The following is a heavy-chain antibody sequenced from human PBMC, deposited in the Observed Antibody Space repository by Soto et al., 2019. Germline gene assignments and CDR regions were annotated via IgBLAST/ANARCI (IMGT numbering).Heavy chain of an antibody. Sequence: SVKVSCKASGGTFSSYAISWVRQSPGQGLEWMGGIIPIFGTANYAQKFQGRVTITADESTSTAYMELSSLRSEDTAVYYCARVPAGYSSTKRHYGMDVWGQGTTVTVSS. V-gene: IGHV1-69*13. CDR3: ARVPAGYSSTKRHYGMDV. CDR2: IIPIFGTA. J-gene: IGHJ6*02. CDR1: GGTFSSYA. D-gene: IGHD6-13*01.